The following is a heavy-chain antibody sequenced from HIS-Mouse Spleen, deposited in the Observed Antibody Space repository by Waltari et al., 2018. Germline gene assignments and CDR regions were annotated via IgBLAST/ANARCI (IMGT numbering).Heavy chain of an antibody. CDR1: GFPFSTYG. J-gene: IGHJ4*02. Sequence: QVQLVESGGGVVKPGRSLRLSCASSGFPFSTYGMHWVRQAPGKGLEWVAVISYDGSNKYYADSVKGRFTISRDNSKNTLYLQMNSLRAEDTAVYYCAKVNSGSYYFDYWGQGTLVTVSS. V-gene: IGHV3-30*18. CDR2: ISYDGSNK. D-gene: IGHD1-26*01. CDR3: AKVNSGSYYFDY.